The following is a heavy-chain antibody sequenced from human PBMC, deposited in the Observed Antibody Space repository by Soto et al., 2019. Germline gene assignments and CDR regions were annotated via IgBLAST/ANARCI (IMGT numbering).Heavy chain of an antibody. J-gene: IGHJ5*02. CDR1: GFTFSSYA. V-gene: IGHV3-30-3*01. CDR3: AREGSSWARSWFDP. Sequence: QVQLVESGGGVVQPGRSLRLSCAASGFTFSSYAMHWVRQAPGKGLEWVAVISYDGSNKYYADSVKGRFTISRDNSKNTLYLQMNSLRAEDTAVYYCAREGSSWARSWFDPWGQGTLVTVSS. D-gene: IGHD6-13*01. CDR2: ISYDGSNK.